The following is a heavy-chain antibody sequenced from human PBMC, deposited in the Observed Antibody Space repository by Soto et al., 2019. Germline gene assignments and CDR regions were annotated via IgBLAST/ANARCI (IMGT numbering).Heavy chain of an antibody. CDR2: IKEDGRQR. J-gene: IGHJ4*02. D-gene: IGHD3-22*01. CDR3: VRNYYYSNGYCP. CDR1: EFTISTHW. V-gene: IGHV3-7*03. Sequence: GGSLRLSCDPSEFTISTHWMTWVRQAPGKGLEWVANIKEDGRQRYYVDSVKGRFTISRDSAKNSLYLQMNCLRADDTAVYYCVRNYYYSNGYCPWGQGTMVTVSS.